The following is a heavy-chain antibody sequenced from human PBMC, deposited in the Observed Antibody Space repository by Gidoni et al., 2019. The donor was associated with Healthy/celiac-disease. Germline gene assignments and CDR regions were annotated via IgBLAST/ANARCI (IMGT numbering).Heavy chain of an antibody. J-gene: IGHJ6*02. CDR2: INHSGST. D-gene: IGHD6-19*01. CDR1: GGSFSGSY. Sequence: QVQLQQWGAGLLKPSETLSLTCAVYGGSFSGSYWRWIRQPPGKGLEWIGEINHSGSTNYNPALKSRVTISVDTSKNQFSLKLSSVTAADTAVYYCARGRGIAVAGTSGYYYYGMDVWGQGTTVTVSS. CDR3: ARGRGIAVAGTSGYYYYGMDV. V-gene: IGHV4-34*01.